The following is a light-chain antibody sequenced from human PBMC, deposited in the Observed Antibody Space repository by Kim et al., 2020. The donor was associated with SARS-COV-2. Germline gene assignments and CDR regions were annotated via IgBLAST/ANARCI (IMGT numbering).Light chain of an antibody. CDR2: SAS. J-gene: IGKJ4*01. CDR3: QQSYSVPFT. Sequence: DIQMTQSPWSLSASVGDRVTITCRSSQSISTDLNWYQQKPGKAPNLLISSASTLQSGVPSRFSGSGSGTDFTLTISSLQPEDFAAYYCQQSYSVPFTFGGGTKVDIK. CDR1: QSISTD. V-gene: IGKV1-39*01.